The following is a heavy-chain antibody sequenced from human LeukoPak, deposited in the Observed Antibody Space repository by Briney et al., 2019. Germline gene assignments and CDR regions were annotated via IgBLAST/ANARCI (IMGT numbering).Heavy chain of an antibody. J-gene: IGHJ5*02. CDR3: ARGGPGIAAAGTWGFDP. CDR2: IYSGGST. D-gene: IGHD6-13*01. V-gene: IGHV3-53*01. CDR1: GFPFRHYY. Sequence: PGGSLSLSCAASGFPFRHYYMTWGRQAPGKGLEWVSVIYSGGSTYYADSVKGRFTISRDNSKNTLYLQMNSLRAEDTAVYYCARGGPGIAAAGTWGFDPWGQGTLVTVSS.